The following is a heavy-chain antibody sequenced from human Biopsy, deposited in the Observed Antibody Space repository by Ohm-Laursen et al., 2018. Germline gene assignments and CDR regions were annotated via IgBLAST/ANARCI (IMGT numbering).Heavy chain of an antibody. CDR1: GYTFGNYG. CDR2: ISAYNNNNT. V-gene: IGHV1-18*01. Sequence: ASVKVSCKASGYTFGNYGVSWVRQAPGQGLEWLGWISAYNNNNTNYAQNFQDRVTMTADTSTNIAYMELNRLRSDDTAVYYCARGGLNYWYFDLWGRGTLVTVSS. D-gene: IGHD1-26*01. CDR3: ARGGLNYWYFDL. J-gene: IGHJ2*01.